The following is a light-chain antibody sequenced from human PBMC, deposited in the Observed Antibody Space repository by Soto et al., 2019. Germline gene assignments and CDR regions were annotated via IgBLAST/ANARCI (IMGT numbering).Light chain of an antibody. CDR1: QTITSN. CDR3: QQYDNWPPWT. V-gene: IGKV3-15*01. CDR2: GAS. Sequence: ETVMTQSPATLSVSPGERATLSCRASQTITSNLAWYQQKPGQAPRLLIYGASTRATGIPARFSGSGSGTDFTLTISSLQSEDFAVYYGQQYDNWPPWTFGQGTKVEIK. J-gene: IGKJ1*01.